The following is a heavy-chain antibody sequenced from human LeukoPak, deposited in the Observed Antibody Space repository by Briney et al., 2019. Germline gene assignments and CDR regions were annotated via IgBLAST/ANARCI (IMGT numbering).Heavy chain of an antibody. J-gene: IGHJ4*02. D-gene: IGHD3-22*01. CDR2: ISGSSSTI. CDR3: ARGSTYYDSSGQVPFDY. CDR1: GFTFSSYS. V-gene: IGHV3-48*01. Sequence: GGSLRLSCAASGFTFSSYSMNWVRQAPGKGLEWGSYISGSSSTIYYADSVKGRFTISRDNGRNTLYLQMNSLRAEDTAVYYCARGSTYYDSSGQVPFDYWGQGTLVTVSS.